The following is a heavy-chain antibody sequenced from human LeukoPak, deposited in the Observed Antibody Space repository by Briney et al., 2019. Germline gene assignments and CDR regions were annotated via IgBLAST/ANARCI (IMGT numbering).Heavy chain of an antibody. CDR3: ARDKVGLFGVVIYYYYMDV. Sequence: SVKVSCKASGGTFSSYAISWVRQAPGQGLEWMGGIIPIFGTANYAQKFQGRVTITADESTSTAYMELSSLRSEDTAVYYCARDKVGLFGVVIYYYYMDVWGKGTTVTVSS. V-gene: IGHV1-69*13. J-gene: IGHJ6*03. CDR1: GGTFSSYA. D-gene: IGHD3-3*01. CDR2: IIPIFGTA.